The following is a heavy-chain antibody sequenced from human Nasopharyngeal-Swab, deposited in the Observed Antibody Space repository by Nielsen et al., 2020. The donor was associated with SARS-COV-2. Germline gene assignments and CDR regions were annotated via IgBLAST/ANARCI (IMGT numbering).Heavy chain of an antibody. J-gene: IGHJ4*02. D-gene: IGHD6-6*01. CDR3: AKSGYSSSSESDY. Sequence: GGSLRLSCAASGFTFSSYAMSWVRQAPGKGLEWVPAISGSGGSTYYADSVKGRFTISRDNSKNTLYLQMNSLRAEDTAVYYCAKSGYSSSSESDYWGQGTLVTVSS. V-gene: IGHV3-23*01. CDR2: ISGSGGST. CDR1: GFTFSSYA.